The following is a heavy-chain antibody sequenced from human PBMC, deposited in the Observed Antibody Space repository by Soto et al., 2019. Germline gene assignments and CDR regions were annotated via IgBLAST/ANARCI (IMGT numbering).Heavy chain of an antibody. J-gene: IGHJ3*02. V-gene: IGHV3-23*01. CDR2: ISGSGGST. Sequence: EVQLLESGGGLVQPGGSLRLSCAASGFPFSRYAMSWVRQAPGKGLEWVSAISGSGGSTYYADSVKGRFTISIDNSKNTLYLQMNSLRAEDTAVYYCAKVRGSTLDIWGQGTMVTVSS. CDR3: AKVRGSTLDI. D-gene: IGHD1-26*01. CDR1: GFPFSRYA.